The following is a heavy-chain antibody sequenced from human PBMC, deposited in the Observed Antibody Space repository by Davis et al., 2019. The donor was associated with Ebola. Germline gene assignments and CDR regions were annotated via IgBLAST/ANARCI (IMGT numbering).Heavy chain of an antibody. J-gene: IGHJ4*02. Sequence: GESLKISCAASGFTFSSYSMNWVRQAPGKGLEWVSSISSSSSYIYYADSVKGRFTISRDNAKNSLYLQMNSLGAEDTAVYYCARDFNTYYDFWSGYYTGIGFDYWGQGTLVTVSS. CDR3: ARDFNTYYDFWSGYYTGIGFDY. D-gene: IGHD3-3*01. CDR2: ISSSSSYI. V-gene: IGHV3-21*01. CDR1: GFTFSSYS.